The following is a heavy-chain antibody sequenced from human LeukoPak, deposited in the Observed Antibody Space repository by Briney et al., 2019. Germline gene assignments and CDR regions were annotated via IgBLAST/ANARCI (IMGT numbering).Heavy chain of an antibody. CDR3: AKDAQPRSRWFDP. CDR2: IKQDGSVK. D-gene: IGHD3-16*01. Sequence: GGSLRLSCAASGFTFSNFWMNWVRQAPGKGLEWVANIKQDGSVKHYVDSVKGRFTISRDNAKNSLYLQMNTLRAEDTAMYYCAKDAQPRSRWFDPWGQGTLVTVSS. V-gene: IGHV3-7*03. CDR1: GFTFSNFW. J-gene: IGHJ5*02.